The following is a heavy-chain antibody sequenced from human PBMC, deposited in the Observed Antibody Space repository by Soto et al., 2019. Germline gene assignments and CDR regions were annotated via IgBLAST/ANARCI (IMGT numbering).Heavy chain of an antibody. CDR3: ASDQYSSSSYFDY. Sequence: QVQLVESGGGVVQPGRSLRLSCAASGFTFSSYAMHWVRQAPGKGLEWVAVISYDGSNKYYADSVKGRFTISRDNSKNTLYLQKNSLRAEDTAVYYCASDQYSSSSYFDYWGQGTLVTVSS. CDR2: ISYDGSNK. D-gene: IGHD6-6*01. CDR1: GFTFSSYA. J-gene: IGHJ4*02. V-gene: IGHV3-30-3*01.